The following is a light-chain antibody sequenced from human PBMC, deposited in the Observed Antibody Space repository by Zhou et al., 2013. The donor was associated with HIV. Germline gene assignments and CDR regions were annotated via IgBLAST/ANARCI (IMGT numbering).Light chain of an antibody. CDR1: QSISSN. CDR3: QHRSTWT. Sequence: EIVMTQSPASLSVSPGERATLSCRASQSISSNLAWYQQKSGQAPRLLIYAASTRATGIPARFTGSGSGTEFTLTISSLQSEDFAVYYCQHRSTWTFGQGTKVEIK. CDR2: AAS. V-gene: IGKV3-15*01. J-gene: IGKJ1*01.